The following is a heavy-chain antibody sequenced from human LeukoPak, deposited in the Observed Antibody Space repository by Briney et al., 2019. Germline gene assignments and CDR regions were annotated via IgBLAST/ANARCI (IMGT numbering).Heavy chain of an antibody. CDR2: MNEDGNIK. D-gene: IGHD3-22*01. CDR1: GFTFSSYS. V-gene: IGHV3-7*05. CDR3: ARDRNYYDGTTYYDVFDV. J-gene: IGHJ3*01. Sequence: GGSLRLSCAASGFTFSSYSMNWVRQAPGRGLEWVANMNEDGNIKYYVDSVKGRFTISRDNAKNSLYLQMNSLRAEDTAIYYCARDRNYYDGTTYYDVFDVWGQGTLVTVSS.